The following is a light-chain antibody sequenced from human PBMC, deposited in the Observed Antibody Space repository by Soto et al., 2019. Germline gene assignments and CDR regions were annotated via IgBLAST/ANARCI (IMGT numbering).Light chain of an antibody. CDR2: DAS. V-gene: IGKV1-5*01. CDR3: QHYGGMWT. CDR1: QCISNR. Sequence: DIQMTQSPSSVSASVRDSVTITCRAGQCISNRLAWYLQKPGKSPKLLIYDASSLNSEIPSRLSGSGSGTEFDLTISSLHPEDVATYWCQHYGGMWTFGQGTKV. J-gene: IGKJ1*01.